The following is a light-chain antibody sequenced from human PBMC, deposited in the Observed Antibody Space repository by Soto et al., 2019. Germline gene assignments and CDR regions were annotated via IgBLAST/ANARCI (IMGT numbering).Light chain of an antibody. CDR1: SSDVGGYNY. CDR2: EVS. Sequence: QSVLTQPASVSGSPGQSITISCTGTSSDVGGYNYVSWYQQHPDKAPKLMIYEVSNRPSGVSNRFSGSKSGNTASLTISGLQSEDEADYFCTSYTSYSTLDVFGTGTKVTVL. V-gene: IGLV2-14*01. J-gene: IGLJ1*01. CDR3: TSYTSYSTLDV.